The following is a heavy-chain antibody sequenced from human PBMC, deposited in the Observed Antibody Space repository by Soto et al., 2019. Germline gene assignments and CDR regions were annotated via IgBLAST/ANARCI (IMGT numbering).Heavy chain of an antibody. D-gene: IGHD3-3*02. CDR2: ISGGGNDA. Sequence: AGGSLRLSCAASRFTFSSYAMSWVRQAPGKGLEWVSSISGGGNDAYYADSVKGRFTISRDNSQNTLYLQMSSLRADDTAVYYCARSLFLASTDTEPFDSWGQGALVTVSS. J-gene: IGHJ4*02. V-gene: IGHV3-23*01. CDR1: RFTFSSYA. CDR3: ARSLFLASTDTEPFDS.